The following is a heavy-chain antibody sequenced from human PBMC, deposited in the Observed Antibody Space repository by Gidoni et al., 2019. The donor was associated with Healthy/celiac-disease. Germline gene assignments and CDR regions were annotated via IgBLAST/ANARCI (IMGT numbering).Heavy chain of an antibody. V-gene: IGHV4-31*03. D-gene: IGHD6-6*01. CDR2: IYYSGST. CDR1: GGSISSGGYY. CDR3: ARDIAARPHYGMDV. J-gene: IGHJ6*02. Sequence: QVQLRESGPGLVKPSQTLSLTCTVSGGSISSGGYYWSWIRQHPGKGLEWIGYIYYSGSTYYNPSLKSRVTISVDTSKNQFSLKLSSVTAADTAVYYCARDIAARPHYGMDVWGQGTTVTVSS.